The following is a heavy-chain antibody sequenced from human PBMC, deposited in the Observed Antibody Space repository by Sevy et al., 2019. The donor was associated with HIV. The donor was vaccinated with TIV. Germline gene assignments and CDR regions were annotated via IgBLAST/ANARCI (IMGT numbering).Heavy chain of an antibody. J-gene: IGHJ3*02. CDR3: VKGTMVVIMDLYDPLEI. V-gene: IGHV3-9*01. Sequence: GGSLRLSCAASGFTFDDDAMHWVRQAPGKGLEWVSGITWSRNSIDYADSEKGRFTISRDNAKNFLYLQMNSLRVEDRALYYCVKGTMVVIMDLYDPLEIWGQGTMVTVSS. CDR2: ITWSRNSI. D-gene: IGHD2-21*01. CDR1: GFTFDDDA.